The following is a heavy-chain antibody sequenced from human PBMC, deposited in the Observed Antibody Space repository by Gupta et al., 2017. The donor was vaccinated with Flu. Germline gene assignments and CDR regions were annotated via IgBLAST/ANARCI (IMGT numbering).Heavy chain of an antibody. CDR3: ARDVGSGDYDS. Sequence: EVQLVESGGGLVQPGGSLRLSWGASGFTLRDYWMSWVRQAPGKGPELVANINRDGSVINYMDFVRGRFTISRDNAKNAVYFQMNSLRVDDTAVYYCARDVGSGDYDSWGQGTLVTVSS. J-gene: IGHJ5*01. V-gene: IGHV3-7*01. D-gene: IGHD4-17*01. CDR2: INRDGSVI. CDR1: GFTLRDYW.